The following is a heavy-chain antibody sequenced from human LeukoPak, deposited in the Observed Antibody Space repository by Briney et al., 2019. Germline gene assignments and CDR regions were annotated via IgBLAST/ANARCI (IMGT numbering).Heavy chain of an antibody. CDR1: GFTFSSYS. D-gene: IGHD5-12*01. CDR3: ASIWGGYSGYDR. V-gene: IGHV3-21*01. J-gene: IGHJ5*02. Sequence: GGSLRLSCAASGFTFSSYSMNWVRQAPGKGLEWVSSISSSSYMYYADSVKGRFTISRDNAKNSLYLQMNSLRAEDTAVYYCASIWGGYSGYDRWGQGTLVTVSS. CDR2: ISSSSYM.